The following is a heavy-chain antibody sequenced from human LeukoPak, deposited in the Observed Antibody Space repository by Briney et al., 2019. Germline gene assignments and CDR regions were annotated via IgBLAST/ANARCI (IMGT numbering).Heavy chain of an antibody. CDR3: ARAPQQQLVPYFDY. J-gene: IGHJ4*02. V-gene: IGHV4-59*08. Sequence: PSETLSLTCTVSGGSISSYYWSWIRQPPGKGLEWIGYIYYSGSTNYNPSLKSRVTISVDTSKNQFSLKLSSVTAADTAVYYCARAPQQQLVPYFDYWGQGTLVTVSS. CDR2: IYYSGST. D-gene: IGHD6-13*01. CDR1: GGSISSYY.